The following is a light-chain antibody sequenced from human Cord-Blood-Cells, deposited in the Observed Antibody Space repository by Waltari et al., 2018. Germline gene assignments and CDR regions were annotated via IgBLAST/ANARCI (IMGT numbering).Light chain of an antibody. Sequence: SYELTQPPSVSVSPGQTARSTCSGDALPKQYAYWYQQKPGQAPVLVIYKDSERPSGIPERFSGSSSGTTVTLTNSGVQAEDEADYYCQSADSSGTYVVFGGGTKLTVL. J-gene: IGLJ2*01. V-gene: IGLV3-25*02. CDR3: QSADSSGTYVV. CDR1: ALPKQY. CDR2: KDS.